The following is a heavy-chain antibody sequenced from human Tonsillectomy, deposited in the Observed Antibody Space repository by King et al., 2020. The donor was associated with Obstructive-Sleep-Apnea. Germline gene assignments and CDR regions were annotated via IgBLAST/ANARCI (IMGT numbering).Heavy chain of an antibody. CDR1: GFSFSSYG. V-gene: IGHV3-30*18. J-gene: IGHJ4*02. D-gene: IGHD1-7*01. CDR3: AKTPSWNSLRGLDY. Sequence: QVQLVESGGGVVQPGRSLRLSCAASGFSFSSYGMHWVRQAPGKGLEWGAVLSFDGDNKYYADSVKGRFTISRDNSKNTLYLQMNSLRAEDTYVYYCAKTPSWNSLRGLDYWGQGTLVTVSS. CDR2: LSFDGDNK.